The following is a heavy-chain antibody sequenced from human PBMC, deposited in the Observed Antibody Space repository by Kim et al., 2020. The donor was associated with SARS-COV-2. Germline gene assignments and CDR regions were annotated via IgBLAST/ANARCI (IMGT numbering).Heavy chain of an antibody. D-gene: IGHD2-15*01. Sequence: GGSLRLSCAASGFTFSSYSMNWVRQAPGKGLEWVSYISSSSSTIYYADSVKGRFTISRDNAKNSLYLQMNSLRDEDTAVYYCARSPRYCSGGSCDRIFLDDWGRGTLVTVSS. CDR1: GFTFSSYS. CDR2: ISSSSSTI. CDR3: ARSPRYCSGGSCDRIFLDD. J-gene: IGHJ4*02. V-gene: IGHV3-48*02.